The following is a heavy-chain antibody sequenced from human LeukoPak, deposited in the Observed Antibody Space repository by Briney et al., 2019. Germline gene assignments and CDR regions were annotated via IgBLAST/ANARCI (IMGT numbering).Heavy chain of an antibody. CDR3: ARATTRGYFDY. D-gene: IGHD4-17*01. CDR2: IYYSGST. V-gene: IGHV4-59*01. Sequence: PSETLSLTCTVSGGSISSYYWSWIRQPPGKGLEWIGYIYYSGSTNYNPSLKSRVTISVDTSKNQFSLKLSSVTAADTAVYYCARATTRGYFDYWGQGTLVTVSS. CDR1: GGSISSYY. J-gene: IGHJ4*02.